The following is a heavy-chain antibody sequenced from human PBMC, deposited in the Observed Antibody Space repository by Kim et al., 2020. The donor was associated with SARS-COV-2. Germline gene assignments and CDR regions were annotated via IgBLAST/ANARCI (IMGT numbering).Heavy chain of an antibody. V-gene: IGHV3-74*01. Sequence: GGSLRLSCAASGFTFSSYWMHWVRQAPGKGLVWVSRMNSDGSSTSYADFVKGRFTISRDNAKNTLNLQMNSLRAEDTAVYYCARGTRDGYNHFDYWGQGT. CDR1: GFTFSSYW. D-gene: IGHD5-12*01. CDR2: MNSDGSST. CDR3: ARGTRDGYNHFDY. J-gene: IGHJ4*02.